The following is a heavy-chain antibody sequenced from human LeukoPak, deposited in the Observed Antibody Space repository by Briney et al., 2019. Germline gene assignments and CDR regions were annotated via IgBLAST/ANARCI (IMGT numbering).Heavy chain of an antibody. CDR1: GFTISSFS. J-gene: IGHJ1*01. V-gene: IGHV3-21*01. Sequence: TGGSLRLSCAASGFTISSFSMNWLRQAPGKGLEWVSSISSSSSYIYYADSVKGRFTISRHNAKNSLYLQMNSLRAEDTAVYYCASDPPGYGDYDEVGYFQHWGQGTLVTVSS. D-gene: IGHD4-17*01. CDR3: ASDPPGYGDYDEVGYFQH. CDR2: ISSSSSYI.